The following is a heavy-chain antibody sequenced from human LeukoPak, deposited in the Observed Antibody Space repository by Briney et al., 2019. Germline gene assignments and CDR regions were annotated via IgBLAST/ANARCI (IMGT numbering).Heavy chain of an antibody. V-gene: IGHV3-33*01. CDR1: GFTFSSYV. CDR3: ARPTYSGSYYWFDY. D-gene: IGHD1-26*01. J-gene: IGHJ4*02. Sequence: GGSLRLSCAASGFTFSSYVMHWVRQAPGKGLEWVAVIWYDGSNKYYADSMKGRFTISRDNSKNTLYLQMNSLRAEDTAVYYCARPTYSGSYYWFDYWGQGTLVTVSS. CDR2: IWYDGSNK.